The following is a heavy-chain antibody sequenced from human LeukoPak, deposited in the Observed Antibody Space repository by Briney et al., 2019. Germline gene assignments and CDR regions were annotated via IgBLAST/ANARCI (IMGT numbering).Heavy chain of an antibody. J-gene: IGHJ4*02. CDR2: TYTSGDT. Sequence: PSETLFLTCTVSGYSITSVYWSWIRQPPGKGLEVIGYTYTSGDTNYNPSLRSRVTMSLDASKNEVSLKMSSVTAADTAVYYCARTARVFDYWGQGILVTVSS. CDR1: GYSITSVY. V-gene: IGHV4-4*09. CDR3: ARTARVFDY.